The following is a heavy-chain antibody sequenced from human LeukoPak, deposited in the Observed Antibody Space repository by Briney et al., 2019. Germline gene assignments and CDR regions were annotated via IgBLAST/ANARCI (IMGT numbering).Heavy chain of an antibody. J-gene: IGHJ3*02. D-gene: IGHD7-27*01. CDR2: IYYSGST. Sequence: SETLSLTCTVSGGSISSYYWSWIRQPPGKGLEWIGHIYYSGSTNYNPSLKSRLTVSIDTSKNQVSLKLSSVTAADTAVYFCARGSGVARDAFDIWSQGTMVTVSS. CDR1: GGSISSYY. CDR3: ARGSGVARDAFDI. V-gene: IGHV4-59*01.